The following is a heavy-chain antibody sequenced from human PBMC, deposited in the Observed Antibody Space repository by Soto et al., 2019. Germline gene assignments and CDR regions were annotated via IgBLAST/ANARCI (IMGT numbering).Heavy chain of an antibody. CDR1: GFTFSSYS. J-gene: IGHJ6*02. CDR2: ISSSSSYI. V-gene: IGHV3-21*01. D-gene: IGHD2-15*01. CDR3: ARVVGGLGDYYYGMDV. Sequence: EVQLVESGGGLVKPGGSLRLSCAASGFTFSSYSMNWVRQAPGKGLEWVSSISSSSSYIYYADSVKGRFTISRDNAKNSLYLQINSLRAEDTAVYYCARVVGGLGDYYYGMDVWGQGTTVTVSS.